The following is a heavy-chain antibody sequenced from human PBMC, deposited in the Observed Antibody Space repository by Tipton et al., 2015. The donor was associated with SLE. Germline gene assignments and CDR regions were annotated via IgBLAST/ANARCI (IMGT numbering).Heavy chain of an antibody. CDR1: GYSISSGYY. CDR3: ARDLTVTTPGY. V-gene: IGHV4-38-2*02. Sequence: TLSLTCAVSGYSISSGYYWGWIRQPPGKGLEWIGSIYHSGSTYYNPSLKSRVTISVDTSKNQFSLKLSSVTAADTAVYYCARDLTVTTPGYWGQGTLVTVPS. J-gene: IGHJ4*02. D-gene: IGHD4-17*01. CDR2: IYHSGST.